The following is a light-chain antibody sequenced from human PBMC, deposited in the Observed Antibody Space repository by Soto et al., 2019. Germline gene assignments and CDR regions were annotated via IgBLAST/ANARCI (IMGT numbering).Light chain of an antibody. J-gene: IGKJ5*01. CDR1: QTISSW. V-gene: IGKV1-5*01. CDR3: QQYHTYSIT. Sequence: DIQMTQSPSTLSASVGDRVTITCWASQTISSWLAWYQKKPGKAPNLLIYDASTLERGVPSRLRGTGSGTELTITIDRMKTDDFETYYCQQYHTYSITFGQGTRLEIK. CDR2: DAS.